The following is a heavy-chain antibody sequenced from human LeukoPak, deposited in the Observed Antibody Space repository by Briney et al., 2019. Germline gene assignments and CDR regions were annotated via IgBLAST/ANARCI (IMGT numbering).Heavy chain of an antibody. D-gene: IGHD5-18*01. V-gene: IGHV4-34*01. CDR1: GGSFSGYY. CDR3: ARKGGYSYGYSFDY. Sequence: PSETLSLTCAVHGGSFSGYYWSWIRQPPGKGLEWIGEINHSGSTNYNPSLKSRVTISVDTSKNQFSLKLSSVTAADTAVYYCARKGGYSYGYSFDYWGQGTLVTVSS. CDR2: INHSGST. J-gene: IGHJ4*02.